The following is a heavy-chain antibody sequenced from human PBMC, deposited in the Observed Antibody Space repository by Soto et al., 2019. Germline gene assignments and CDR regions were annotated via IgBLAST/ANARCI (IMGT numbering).Heavy chain of an antibody. J-gene: IGHJ4*02. CDR2: ISYDGSNK. D-gene: IGHD2-21*02. CDR3: ARPPYVVVTAKGAFDY. CDR1: GFTFSSYA. V-gene: IGHV3-30*04. Sequence: GGSLRLSCAASGFTFSSYAMHWVRQAPGKGLEWVAVISYDGSNKYYADSVKGRFTISRDNSKNTLYLQMNSLRAEDTAVYDCARPPYVVVTAKGAFDYWGQGTLVTVSS.